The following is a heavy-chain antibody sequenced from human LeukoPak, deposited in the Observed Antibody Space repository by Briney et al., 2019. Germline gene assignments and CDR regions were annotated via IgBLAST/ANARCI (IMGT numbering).Heavy chain of an antibody. CDR3: ASLAGSSSPLFGSYFDY. CDR1: GGSISSGGYS. CDR2: IYHSGST. V-gene: IGHV4-30-2*01. Sequence: SETLPLTCAVSGGSISSGGYSWSWIRQPPGKGLEWIGYIYHSGSTYYNPSLKSRVTISVDRSKNQFSLKLSSVTAADTAVYYCASLAGSSSPLFGSYFDYWGQGTLVTVSS. J-gene: IGHJ4*02. D-gene: IGHD6-13*01.